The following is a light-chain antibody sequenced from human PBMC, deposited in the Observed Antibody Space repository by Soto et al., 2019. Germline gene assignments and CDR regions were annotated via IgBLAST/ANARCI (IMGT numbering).Light chain of an antibody. CDR2: GAS. Sequence: EIVLTQSPATLSLSPGERATLSCMASQSVSSSYLAWYQQKPGQAPRLLIYGASSRATGIADRFSGSGSGTDFTLTISRLEPEDFALYYCQQYGYSPITFGQGTRLEI. CDR1: QSVSSSY. J-gene: IGKJ5*01. CDR3: QQYGYSPIT. V-gene: IGKV3-20*01.